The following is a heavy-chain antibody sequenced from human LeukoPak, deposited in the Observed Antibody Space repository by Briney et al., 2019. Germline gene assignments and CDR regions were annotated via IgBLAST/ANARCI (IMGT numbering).Heavy chain of an antibody. D-gene: IGHD3-3*01. J-gene: IGHJ4*02. Sequence: GRSLRLSCAASGFTFSSYGMHWVRQAPGKRLEWVAVIWYDGSYKYYVDSVKGRFTISRDNSKNTLYLQMNSLRAEDTAVYYCARAPRYNYDFWSGGFDYWGQGALVTVSS. V-gene: IGHV3-33*01. CDR3: ARAPRYNYDFWSGGFDY. CDR1: GFTFSSYG. CDR2: IWYDGSYK.